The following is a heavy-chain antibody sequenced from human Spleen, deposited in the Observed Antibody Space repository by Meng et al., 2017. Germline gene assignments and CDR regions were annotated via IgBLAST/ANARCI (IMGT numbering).Heavy chain of an antibody. CDR2: ITRNTATM. CDR3: ARVPFYHDNSGQDY. J-gene: IGHJ4*02. V-gene: IGHV3-9*01. D-gene: IGHD3-22*01. Sequence: SLKISCAASGFTFGDYAMHWVRQAPGKGLEWVAGITRNTATMAYADSVKGRFTIARDNAKNSLYLQMNSLRAEDTAVYYCARVPFYHDNSGQDYWGQGTLVTGAS. CDR1: GFTFGDYA.